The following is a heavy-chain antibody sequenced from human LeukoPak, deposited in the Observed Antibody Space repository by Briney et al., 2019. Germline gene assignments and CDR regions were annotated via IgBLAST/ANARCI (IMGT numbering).Heavy chain of an antibody. D-gene: IGHD3-10*01. J-gene: IGHJ4*02. Sequence: PGGSLRLSCAASGFTFSIYAMSWVRQAPGKGLEWVSVIYSGGSTYYADSVKGRFTISRDNSKNTLYLQMNSLRAEDTAVYYCARALLGELSPYWGQGTLVTVSS. V-gene: IGHV3-66*01. CDR2: IYSGGST. CDR1: GFTFSIYA. CDR3: ARALLGELSPY.